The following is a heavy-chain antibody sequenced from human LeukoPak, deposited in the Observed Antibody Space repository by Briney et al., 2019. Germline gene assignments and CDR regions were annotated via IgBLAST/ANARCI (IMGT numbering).Heavy chain of an antibody. D-gene: IGHD3-10*01. V-gene: IGHV3-23*01. CDR1: GSIFSSYY. J-gene: IGHJ4*02. Sequence: AESLTLSCAAYGSIFSSYYMSWLRQVPGKGLEWLSTITPSGSTNYQASVKGRFTISRDNSKNPLFLQLSTVTAADTAIYYCAKRLAAARAAILYLDYWGQGTLVTVSS. CDR3: AKRLAAARAAILYLDY. CDR2: ITPSGST.